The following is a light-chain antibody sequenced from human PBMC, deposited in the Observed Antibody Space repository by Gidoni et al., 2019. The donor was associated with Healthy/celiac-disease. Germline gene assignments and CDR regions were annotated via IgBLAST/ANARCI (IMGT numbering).Light chain of an antibody. J-gene: IGKJ1*01. Sequence: DIQMTQSPSTLSESVGDRVTITCRASERISNWLTWYQQKPGEDPKLLIYDASRLESGVPPRVSGSGSGTEFTLTISSLQPDDFATYYCQQYNSYSQTFGQGTKVEIK. CDR2: DAS. V-gene: IGKV1-5*01. CDR3: QQYNSYSQT. CDR1: ERISNW.